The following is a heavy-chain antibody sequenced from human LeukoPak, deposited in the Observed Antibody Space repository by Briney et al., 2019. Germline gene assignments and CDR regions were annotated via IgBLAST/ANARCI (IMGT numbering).Heavy chain of an antibody. CDR2: ISYDGSNK. J-gene: IGHJ4*02. V-gene: IGHV3-30*18. D-gene: IGHD2-2*01. Sequence: PGRSLRLSCAASGFTFSSYGMHWVDQPPGKGLEWVADISYDGSNKYYADSVKGRFTISRDNSKNTLYLQMNSLRAEDTAVYYCAKDQGYEEAMTRGYFDYWGQGTLVTVSS. CDR1: GFTFSSYG. CDR3: AKDQGYEEAMTRGYFDY.